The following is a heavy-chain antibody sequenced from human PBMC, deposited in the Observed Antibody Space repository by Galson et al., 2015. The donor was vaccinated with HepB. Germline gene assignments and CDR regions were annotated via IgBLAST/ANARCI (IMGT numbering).Heavy chain of an antibody. J-gene: IGHJ4*02. Sequence: SVKVSCKASGYTFTSYGISWVRQAPGQGPEWMGWISAHSGNANYAQTFQGRVTLTRDASTREVYMGLRSLRSDDTAVYYCARDYYDSSGLGYWGQGTLVTVSS. CDR1: GYTFTSYG. CDR2: ISAHSGNA. D-gene: IGHD3-22*01. CDR3: ARDYYDSSGLGY. V-gene: IGHV1-18*01.